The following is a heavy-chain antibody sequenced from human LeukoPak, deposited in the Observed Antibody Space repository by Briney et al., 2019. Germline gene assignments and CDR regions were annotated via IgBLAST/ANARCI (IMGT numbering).Heavy chain of an antibody. J-gene: IGHJ4*02. V-gene: IGHV3-21*04. Sequence: GGSLRLSCAASGFTFNSYSMSWVRQAPGKGLEWVSSISSSSTYIFYAASVRGRFAISRDNSKNSLYLQMNSLRVEDTDLYYCAKDRYCTSSSCPIDYWGQGTMVTVSS. CDR3: AKDRYCTSSSCPIDY. CDR1: GFTFNSYS. D-gene: IGHD2-2*01. CDR2: ISSSSTYI.